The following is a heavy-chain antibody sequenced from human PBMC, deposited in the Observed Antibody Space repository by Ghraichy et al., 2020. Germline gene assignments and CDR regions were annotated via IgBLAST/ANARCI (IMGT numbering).Heavy chain of an antibody. CDR1: GFTFSNYA. D-gene: IGHD1-14*01. CDR2: ITYRSGGT. Sequence: GGSLRLSCAASGFTFSNYAMSWVRQAPGKGLEWVSAITYRSGGTYYADSVKGRFTISRDNSKSMLYLQMNSLRAEDATVYYCGPNIGHIISSWFDPWGQGTLVTVSS. CDR3: GPNIGHIISSWFDP. J-gene: IGHJ5*02. V-gene: IGHV3-23*01.